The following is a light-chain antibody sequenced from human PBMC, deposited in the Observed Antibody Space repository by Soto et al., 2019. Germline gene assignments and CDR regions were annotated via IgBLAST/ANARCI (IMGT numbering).Light chain of an antibody. J-gene: IGKJ5*01. CDR2: YIS. CDR3: HQHNQWPIT. Sequence: EIVMTQSPATLSVSPGETASLSCRASQSAGNFLAWYQQKPGQAPRLLIYYISTRATGIQARFSGSGSVTDFPLTINSLQSEDSAVYYCHQHNQWPITIGQGTRLEIK. CDR1: QSAGNF. V-gene: IGKV3D-15*01.